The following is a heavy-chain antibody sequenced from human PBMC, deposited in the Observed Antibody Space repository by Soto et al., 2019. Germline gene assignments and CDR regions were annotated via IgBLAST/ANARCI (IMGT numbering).Heavy chain of an antibody. CDR1: GFTFSRSA. CDR2: ISDTGDNT. D-gene: IGHD3-3*01. J-gene: IGHJ5*02. Sequence: EVQLLESGGGLVQPGGSLRLSCAASGFTFSRSAMNWVRQAPGKGLEWVSLISDTGDNTYYADSVKGRFTISRDDSKNTLFLQMDSLRAEDTALYYCAKAGRPFYDLWSENRFDPWGQGTLVTVSS. CDR3: AKAGRPFYDLWSENRFDP. V-gene: IGHV3-23*01.